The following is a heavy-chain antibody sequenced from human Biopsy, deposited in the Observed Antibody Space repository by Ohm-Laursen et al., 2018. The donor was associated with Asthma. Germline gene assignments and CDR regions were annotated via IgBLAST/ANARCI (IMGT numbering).Heavy chain of an antibody. D-gene: IGHD1-7*01. Sequence: ASVKVSCKASGGTFSSYAISWVRQAPGQGLEWMGGIIPIFGTANYAQKFQGRVTITADESTSTAYMELSRLRSDDTAVYYCAREGITGTTAWFDPWGQGTLVTVSS. J-gene: IGHJ5*02. V-gene: IGHV1-69*13. CDR3: AREGITGTTAWFDP. CDR2: IIPIFGTA. CDR1: GGTFSSYA.